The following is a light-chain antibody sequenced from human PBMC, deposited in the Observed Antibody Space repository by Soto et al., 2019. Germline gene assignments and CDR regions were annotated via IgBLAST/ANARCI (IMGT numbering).Light chain of an antibody. J-gene: IGKJ2*01. CDR3: QQYNSYSDT. CDR1: QNINNY. V-gene: IGKV1-5*03. CDR2: SAS. Sequence: DIQMTQSPSTLSASVGDTVTITCRASQNINNYLAWYLQKPGKAPKLLIYSASTLESGVPLRFSGSGSGTEFTLPISGLQPDDFATYFCQQYNSYSDTFGQGTKLEI.